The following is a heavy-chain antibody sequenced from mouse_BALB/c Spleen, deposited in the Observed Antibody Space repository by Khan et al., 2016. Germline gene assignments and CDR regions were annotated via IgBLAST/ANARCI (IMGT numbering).Heavy chain of an antibody. D-gene: IGHD2-3*01. V-gene: IGHV1-9*01. Sequence: VQLQESGAELMKPGASVKISCKATGYTFSTYWIEWVKQRPGHGLEWIGEILPGSGSATYNEKFKDKATFTADTSSNTAYMQISSLTSEDSAVYYCARWLLGAMDYWGQGTSVTVSS. CDR1: GYTFSTYW. CDR3: ARWLLGAMDY. CDR2: ILPGSGSA. J-gene: IGHJ4*01.